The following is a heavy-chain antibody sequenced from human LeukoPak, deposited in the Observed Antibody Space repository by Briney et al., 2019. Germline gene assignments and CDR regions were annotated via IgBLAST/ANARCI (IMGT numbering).Heavy chain of an antibody. CDR3: ARADGSGSYYSPWGFDP. J-gene: IGHJ5*02. Sequence: ASVKVSCKASGGTFSSYAISWVRQAPGQGLEWMGGIIPIFGTANYAQKFQGRVTITADESTSTAYMELSSLRSEDTAVYYCARADGSGSYYSPWGFDPWGQGTLVTVSS. D-gene: IGHD3-10*01. V-gene: IGHV1-69*13. CDR2: IIPIFGTA. CDR1: GGTFSSYA.